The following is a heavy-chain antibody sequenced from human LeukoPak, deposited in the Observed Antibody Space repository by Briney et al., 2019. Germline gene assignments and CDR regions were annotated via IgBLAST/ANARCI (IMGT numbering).Heavy chain of an antibody. CDR2: ISWNSGSI. Sequence: GRSLRLSCAASGFTFDDYAMHWVRQAPGKGLEWVSGISWNSGSIGYADSVKGRFTISRDNAKNSLYLQMNSLRAEDMDLYYCAKDISSGWYLYAFDIWGQGTMVTVSS. J-gene: IGHJ3*02. D-gene: IGHD6-19*01. CDR3: AKDISSGWYLYAFDI. CDR1: GFTFDDYA. V-gene: IGHV3-9*03.